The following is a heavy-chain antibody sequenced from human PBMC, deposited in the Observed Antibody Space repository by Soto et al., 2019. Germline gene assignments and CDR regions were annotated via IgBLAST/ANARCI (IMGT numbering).Heavy chain of an antibody. V-gene: IGHV3-48*02. J-gene: IGHJ4*02. CDR3: ARSRPLNGITPDY. D-gene: IGHD1-7*01. CDR1: GFMFSIYS. Sequence: ESGGGLVQPGGSVRLSCAASGFMFSIYSMNWVRQAPGKGPEWISFINPSDTSRAYADPVKGRFTISRDNANSSLYLQMNSLRDEDTAMYYCARSRPLNGITPDYWGQGTLVTVSS. CDR2: INPSDTSR.